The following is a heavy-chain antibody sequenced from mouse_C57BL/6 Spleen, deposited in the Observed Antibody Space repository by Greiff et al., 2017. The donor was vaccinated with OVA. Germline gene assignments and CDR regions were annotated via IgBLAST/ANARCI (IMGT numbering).Heavy chain of an antibody. D-gene: IGHD3-2*02. J-gene: IGHJ4*01. CDR3: ASSFRQLRLPGAMDY. Sequence: QVQLQQSGPELVKPGASVKISCKASGYTFTDYYINWVKQRPGQGLEWIGWIFPGSGSTYYNEKFKGKATLTVDKSSSTAYMLLSSLTSEDSAVYFCASSFRQLRLPGAMDYWGQGTSVTVSS. CDR2: IFPGSGST. CDR1: GYTFTDYY. V-gene: IGHV1-75*01.